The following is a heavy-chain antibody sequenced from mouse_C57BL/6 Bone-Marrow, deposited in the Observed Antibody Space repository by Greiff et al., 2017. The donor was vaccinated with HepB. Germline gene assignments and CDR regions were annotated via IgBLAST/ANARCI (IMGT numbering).Heavy chain of an antibody. CDR2: IYPGSGST. V-gene: IGHV1-55*01. CDR1: GYTFTSYW. J-gene: IGHJ3*01. Sequence: QVQLQQPGAELVKPGASVKMSCKASGYTFTSYWITWVKQRPGQGLEWIGDIYPGSGSTNYNEKFKSKATLTVDTSSSTAYMQRGSLTSEDSAVYYCARSIDGYPAWFAYWGQGTLVTVSA. CDR3: ARSIDGYPAWFAY. D-gene: IGHD2-3*01.